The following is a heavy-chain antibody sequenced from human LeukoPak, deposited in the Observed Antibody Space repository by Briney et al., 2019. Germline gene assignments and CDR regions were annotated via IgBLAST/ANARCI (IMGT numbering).Heavy chain of an antibody. CDR2: IYYRGST. J-gene: IGHJ6*03. CDR1: GDSISRIGCY. CDR3: AREKDYNYYMDV. V-gene: IGHV4-39*01. Sequence: SETLSLTCSVSGDSISRIGCYWGWIRQPPGKGLQWIGSIYYRGSTYYSPSLKSRVSISVDTSKNQFSLKVSSVTAADTAVYYCAREKDYNYYMDVWGTGTTVTVSS.